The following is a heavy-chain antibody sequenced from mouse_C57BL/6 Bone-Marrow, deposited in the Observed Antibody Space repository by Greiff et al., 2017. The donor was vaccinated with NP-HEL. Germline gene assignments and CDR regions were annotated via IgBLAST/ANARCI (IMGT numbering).Heavy chain of an antibody. D-gene: IGHD1-1*01. CDR2: INPNNGGT. CDR3: ARGDYGRDY. J-gene: IGHJ2*01. V-gene: IGHV1-26*01. Sequence: EVQLQQSGPELVKPGASVKISCKASGYTFTDYYMNWVKQSHGKSLEWIGDINPNNGGTSYNQKFKGKATLTVDKSSSTAYMELRSLTSEDSAVYYCARGDYGRDYWGQGTTLTVSS. CDR1: GYTFTDYY.